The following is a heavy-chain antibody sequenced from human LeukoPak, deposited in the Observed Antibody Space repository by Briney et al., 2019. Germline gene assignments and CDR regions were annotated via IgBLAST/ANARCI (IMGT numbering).Heavy chain of an antibody. CDR2: INPSGGST. V-gene: IGHV1-46*01. CDR1: GYTFINYY. J-gene: IGHJ4*02. Sequence: ASVKVSCKASGYTFINYYIHWVRQAPGQGLEWMGIINPSGGSTSYAQKFQGRVTVTRDTSTSTVYMELSSLRSEDTAVYYCARDPNYADLDYWGQGTLVTVSS. CDR3: ARDPNYADLDY. D-gene: IGHD1-7*01.